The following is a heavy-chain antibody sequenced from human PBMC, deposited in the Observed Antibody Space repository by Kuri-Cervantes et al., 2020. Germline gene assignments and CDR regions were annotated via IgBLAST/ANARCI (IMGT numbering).Heavy chain of an antibody. D-gene: IGHD3-16*01. V-gene: IGHV3-48*02. Sequence: GESLKISCAASGFTFSSYSMNWVRQAPGKGLEWVSYISSSSSTIYYADSVKGRFTISRDNAKNSLYLRMNSLRDEDTAVYYCARADGGGWKTYYFDYWGQGTLVTVSS. CDR1: GFTFSSYS. CDR3: ARADGGGWKTYYFDY. CDR2: ISSSSSTI. J-gene: IGHJ4*02.